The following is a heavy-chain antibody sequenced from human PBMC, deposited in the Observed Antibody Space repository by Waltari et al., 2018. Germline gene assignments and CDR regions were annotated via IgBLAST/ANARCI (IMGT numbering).Heavy chain of an antibody. V-gene: IGHV3-74*01. CDR1: TFTVSSYW. CDR3: VKDFGGPYDY. D-gene: IGHD3-10*01. CDR2: IDPDGRTI. J-gene: IGHJ4*02. Sequence: EVQLEESGGGLVQPGGSLRLSCAASTFTVSSYWMHWVRQAQGKGLVWVGGIDPDGRTINYAESVRGRFTIARDSAENALYLQVNSLRADDTAIYYCVKDFGGPYDYWGQGILVTVSS.